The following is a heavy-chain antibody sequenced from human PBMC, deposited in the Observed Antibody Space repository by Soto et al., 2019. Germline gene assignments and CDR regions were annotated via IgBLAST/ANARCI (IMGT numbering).Heavy chain of an antibody. V-gene: IGHV3-74*01. J-gene: IGHJ5*02. CDR1: GFIFSNYW. Sequence: PGGSLRLSCAASGFIFSNYWMHWVRQAPGKGLEWVSRIKSDGSSTNYADSVKGRFTVSRDNAKSTLYLQMNSLGVEDTAVYYCATTAGAWWFDPWGHGTLVTVSS. CDR2: IKSDGSST. CDR3: ATTAGAWWFDP. D-gene: IGHD6-19*01.